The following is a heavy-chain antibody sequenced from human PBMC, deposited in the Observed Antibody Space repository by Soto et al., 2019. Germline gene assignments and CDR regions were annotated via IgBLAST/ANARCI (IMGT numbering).Heavy chain of an antibody. CDR3: AGMYSSSWYYFDH. CDR2: ISSSGYTM. CDR1: GFTFSDYY. V-gene: IGHV3-11*01. D-gene: IGHD6-13*01. Sequence: QVQLVESGGDLVKPGGSLRLSCAASGFTFSDYYMSWIHQAPGKGLEWVSYISSSGYTMYYADSVKGRFTISRDNAKTSLYLLMNGLRAEDTAVYYCAGMYSSSWYYFDHWGQGALVTVSS. J-gene: IGHJ4*02.